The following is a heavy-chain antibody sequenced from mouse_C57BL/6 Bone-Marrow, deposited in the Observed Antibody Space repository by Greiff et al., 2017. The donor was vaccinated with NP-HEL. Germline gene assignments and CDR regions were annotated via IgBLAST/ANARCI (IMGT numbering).Heavy chain of an antibody. CDR3: TTYYDGSSPSFYYAMDY. CDR2: IDPENGDT. V-gene: IGHV14-4*01. Sequence: VQLQQSGAELVRPGASVKLSCTASGFNIKDDYMHWVKQRPEQGLEWIGWIDPENGDTEYASKFQGKATITADTSSNTAYLQLSSLTSEDTAVYYCTTYYDGSSPSFYYAMDYWGQGTSVTVSS. J-gene: IGHJ4*01. D-gene: IGHD1-1*01. CDR1: GFNIKDDY.